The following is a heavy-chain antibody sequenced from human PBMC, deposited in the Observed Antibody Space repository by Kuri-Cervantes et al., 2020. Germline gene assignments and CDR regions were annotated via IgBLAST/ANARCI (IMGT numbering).Heavy chain of an antibody. CDR3: ARRGSSSWYFQH. D-gene: IGHD6-13*01. CDR2: IYHSGST. CDR1: GGSISSSNW. V-gene: IGHV4-4*02. Sequence: SETLSLTCAVSGGSISSSNWWSWVRQPPGKGLEWIGEIYHSGSTNYNPSLKSRVTISVDKSKNQFSLRLSSVTAADTAVYYCARRGSSSWYFQHWGQGTLVTVSS. J-gene: IGHJ1*01.